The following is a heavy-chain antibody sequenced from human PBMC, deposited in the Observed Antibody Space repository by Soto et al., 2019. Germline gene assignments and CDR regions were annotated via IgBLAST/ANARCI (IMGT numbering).Heavy chain of an antibody. V-gene: IGHV3-11*01. CDR2: ISSRSRTI. CDR1: GFTFSDYY. D-gene: IGHD2-8*01. J-gene: IGHJ4*02. CDR3: ASGTNGAFFVY. Sequence: QVQLVESGGGLVKPGGSLRLSCAASGFTFSDYYMSWIRQAPGKGLEWVSYISSRSRTIFYADSVKGRFTISRDNVKNSLYLKMNSLRAEDTAVYYCASGTNGAFFVYWGQGILVTVSS.